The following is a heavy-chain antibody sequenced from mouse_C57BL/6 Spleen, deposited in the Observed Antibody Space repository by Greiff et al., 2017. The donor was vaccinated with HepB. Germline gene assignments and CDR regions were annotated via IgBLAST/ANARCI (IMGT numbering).Heavy chain of an antibody. Sequence: EVHLVESGGDLVKPGGSLKLSCAASGFTFSSYGMSWVRQTPDKRLEWVATISSGGRYTYYPDSVKGRFTISRDNAKNTLYLQMSSLKSEDTAMYYCARPGYDGYYYAMDYWGQGTSVTVSS. J-gene: IGHJ4*01. D-gene: IGHD2-3*01. CDR2: ISSGGRYT. CDR3: ARPGYDGYYYAMDY. CDR1: GFTFSSYG. V-gene: IGHV5-6*01.